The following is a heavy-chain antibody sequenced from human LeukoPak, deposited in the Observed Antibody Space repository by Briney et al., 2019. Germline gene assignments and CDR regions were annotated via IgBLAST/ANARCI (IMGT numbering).Heavy chain of an antibody. CDR1: GGSISSSSYY. J-gene: IGHJ3*02. V-gene: IGHV4-39*07. D-gene: IGHD3-22*01. CDR2: IYYSGST. CDR3: ARDEYYYDLPVAFDI. Sequence: SETLSLTCTVSGGSISSSSYYWGWIRQPPGKGLEWIGSIYYSGSTYYNPSLKSRVTISVDTSKNQFSLKLSSVTAADTAVYYCARDEYYYDLPVAFDIWGQGTMVTVSS.